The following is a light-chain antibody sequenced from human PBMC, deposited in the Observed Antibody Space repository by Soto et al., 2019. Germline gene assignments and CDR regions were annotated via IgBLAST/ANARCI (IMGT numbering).Light chain of an antibody. Sequence: DIQLTQSPSFLSASVGDRITITCRASQDIRKFLAWYQQTPGKAPNLLIYAASTLQSGVPLRFSGSGSGTEFTLTISSLQPEDFATYFCQQVNSYPFTFGPGTKVDVK. V-gene: IGKV1-9*01. CDR3: QQVNSYPFT. J-gene: IGKJ3*01. CDR2: AAS. CDR1: QDIRKF.